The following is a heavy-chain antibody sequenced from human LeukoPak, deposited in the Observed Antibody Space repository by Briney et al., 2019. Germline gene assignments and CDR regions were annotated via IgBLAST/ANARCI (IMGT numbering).Heavy chain of an antibody. CDR2: IKSKSDGGTA. V-gene: IGHV3-15*01. D-gene: IGHD3-22*01. Sequence: GASLRLSCAASGFTFSNYAMSWVRQAPGKGLEWVGRIKSKSDGGTADFAAPLKGRFTMSRDDSKNALYLQMNSLKTEDTAVYYCATYTSSYSDYWGQGTLVTVSS. J-gene: IGHJ4*02. CDR1: GFTFSNYA. CDR3: ATYTSSYSDY.